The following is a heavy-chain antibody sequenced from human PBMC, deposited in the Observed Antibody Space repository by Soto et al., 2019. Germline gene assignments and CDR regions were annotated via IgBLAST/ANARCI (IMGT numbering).Heavy chain of an antibody. D-gene: IGHD3-16*02. V-gene: IGHV4-59*08. CDR3: ARQNIANYFDY. Sequence: PSETLSLTCTVSGGSISSSYWSWIRQPPGMGLEWLAYVYYSGNTNYSPSLKSRVTISIDTSKNQFSLKLSSVTAADTAVYYCARQNIANYFDYWGQGTLVTVSS. CDR2: VYYSGNT. J-gene: IGHJ4*02. CDR1: GGSISSSY.